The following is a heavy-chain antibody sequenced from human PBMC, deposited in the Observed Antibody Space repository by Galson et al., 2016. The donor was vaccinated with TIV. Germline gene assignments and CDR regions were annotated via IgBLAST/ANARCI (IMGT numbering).Heavy chain of an antibody. D-gene: IGHD1/OR15-1a*01. Sequence: SVKVSCKASGYTFTEYYIHWVRQAPGQGLEWMGWINPNSGGTMYAQKFQGWVTMTRDTSITKAYMELSTLKSDDTAVYYCAKIGQEHDAFDIWGQGTMVNVFS. CDR1: GYTFTEYY. CDR2: INPNSGGT. V-gene: IGHV1-2*04. J-gene: IGHJ3*02. CDR3: AKIGQEHDAFDI.